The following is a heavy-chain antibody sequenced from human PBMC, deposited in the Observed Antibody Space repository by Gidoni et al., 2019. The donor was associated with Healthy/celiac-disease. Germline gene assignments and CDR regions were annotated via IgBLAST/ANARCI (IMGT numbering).Heavy chain of an antibody. Sequence: QVQLVESGGGVVQPGRSLRLSCAASGFTFSSYAMHWVRQAPGKGRAWVAVISYDGSNKYYADSVKGRFTISRDNSKNTLYLQMNSLRAEDTAVYYCARTLPDPYYYYMDVWGKGTTVTVSS. CDR3: ARTLPDPYYYYMDV. CDR2: ISYDGSNK. V-gene: IGHV3-30-3*01. J-gene: IGHJ6*03. CDR1: GFTFSSYA.